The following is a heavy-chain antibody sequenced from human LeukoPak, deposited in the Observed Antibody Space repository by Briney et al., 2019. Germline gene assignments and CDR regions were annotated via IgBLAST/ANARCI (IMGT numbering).Heavy chain of an antibody. V-gene: IGHV3-30-3*01. CDR3: ARDLKIAVAGTRAEY. Sequence: PGRSLRLSCAASGFTFSSYAMHWVRQAPGKGLEWVAVISYDGSNKYYADSVKGRFTISRDNSKNTLYLQMNSLRAEDTAVYYCARDLKIAVAGTRAEYWGRGTLVTVSS. J-gene: IGHJ4*02. D-gene: IGHD6-19*01. CDR1: GFTFSSYA. CDR2: ISYDGSNK.